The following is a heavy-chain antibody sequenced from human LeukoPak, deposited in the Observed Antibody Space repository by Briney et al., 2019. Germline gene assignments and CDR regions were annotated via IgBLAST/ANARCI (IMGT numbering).Heavy chain of an antibody. J-gene: IGHJ4*02. V-gene: IGHV4-38-2*02. Sequence: SETLSLTCTVSGYSISSGYCWGWIRQPPGKGLEWIGSIYHSGSTNYNPSLKSRVTISVDTSKNQFSLKLSSVTAADTAVYYCARGLFGYGSGSQPDYWGQGTLVTVSS. CDR2: IYHSGST. D-gene: IGHD3-10*01. CDR3: ARGLFGYGSGSQPDY. CDR1: GYSISSGYC.